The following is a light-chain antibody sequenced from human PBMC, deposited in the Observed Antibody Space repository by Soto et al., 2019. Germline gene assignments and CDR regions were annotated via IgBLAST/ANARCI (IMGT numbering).Light chain of an antibody. CDR3: QQYGSSPPGLT. V-gene: IGKV3-20*01. CDR1: QSVSSSF. CDR2: GAT. J-gene: IGKJ4*01. Sequence: EIVLTQSPGTLSSSVGDRATLSCRASQSVSSSFLAWYQQKRDQAPSLLIYGATRRTTGIPDTFSGSGSGTDITLTISRLEPEAFAVDYCQQYGSSPPGLTFGGGTKVEIK.